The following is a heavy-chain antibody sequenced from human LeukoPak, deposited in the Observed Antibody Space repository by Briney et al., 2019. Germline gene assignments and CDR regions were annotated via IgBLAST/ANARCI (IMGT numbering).Heavy chain of an antibody. J-gene: IGHJ4*02. CDR2: IKQDGSEK. CDR3: ARHDREYDILTGYYNVYYFDY. V-gene: IGHV3-7*01. CDR1: GFTFSSYW. D-gene: IGHD3-9*01. Sequence: GGSLRLSCAASGFTFSSYWMSWVRQAPGKGLEWVANIKQDGSEKYYVDSVKGRFTISRDNAKNSLYLQMNSLRAEDTAVYYCARHDREYDILTGYYNVYYFDYWGQGTLVTVSS.